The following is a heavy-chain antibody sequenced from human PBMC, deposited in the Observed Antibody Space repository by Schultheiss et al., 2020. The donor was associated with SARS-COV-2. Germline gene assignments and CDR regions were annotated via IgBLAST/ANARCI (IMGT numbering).Heavy chain of an antibody. D-gene: IGHD5-18*01. Sequence: SETLSLTCTVSGASITNYYRSWIRQPPGKGLEWIGYIYYSGSTNYNPSLKSQVTISVDTSKNQFSLKLSSVTAADTAAYYCARDWGYSYGYYYYGMDVWGRGTTVTVSS. V-gene: IGHV4-59*01. CDR3: ARDWGYSYGYYYYGMDV. CDR1: GASITNYY. J-gene: IGHJ6*02. CDR2: IYYSGST.